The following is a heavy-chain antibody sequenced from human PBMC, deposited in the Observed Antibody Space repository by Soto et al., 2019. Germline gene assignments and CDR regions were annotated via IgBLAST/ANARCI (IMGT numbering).Heavy chain of an antibody. V-gene: IGHV3-23*01. Sequence: SLRLSCAASGFTFSSYAMSWVRQAPGKGLEWVSAISGSGGSTYYADSVKGRFTISRDNSKNTLYLQMNSLRAEDTAVYYCAKSNLRLVVLYYFDYWGQGALVTVSS. D-gene: IGHD3-22*01. J-gene: IGHJ4*02. CDR2: ISGSGGST. CDR3: AKSNLRLVVLYYFDY. CDR1: GFTFSSYA.